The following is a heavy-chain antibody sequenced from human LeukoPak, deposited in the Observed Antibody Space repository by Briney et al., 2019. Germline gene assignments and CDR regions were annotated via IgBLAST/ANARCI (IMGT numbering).Heavy chain of an antibody. D-gene: IGHD2-15*01. CDR2: IIPIFGTA. J-gene: IGHJ4*02. Sequence: SVKVSCKASGGTFSSYAISWVRQAPGQGLGWMGGIIPIFGTANYAQKFQGRVTITTDESTSTAYMELSSLRSEDAAVYYCARICSGGSCYKDFDYWGQGTLVTVSS. CDR1: GGTFSSYA. V-gene: IGHV1-69*05. CDR3: ARICSGGSCYKDFDY.